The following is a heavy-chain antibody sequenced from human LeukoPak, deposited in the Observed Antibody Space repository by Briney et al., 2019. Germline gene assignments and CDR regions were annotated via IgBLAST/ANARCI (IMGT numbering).Heavy chain of an antibody. Sequence: GGSLRLSCAASGFIFSSYEMNWVRQAPGKGLEWVSYISSHARTTYNADSVKGRSTISRDNAKNSLYLQMDSLRAEDTAVYYCARVAPRIFYFDYWGQGTLVTVSS. CDR3: ARVAPRIFYFDY. V-gene: IGHV3-48*03. CDR2: ISSHARTT. D-gene: IGHD3-3*02. J-gene: IGHJ4*02. CDR1: GFIFSSYE.